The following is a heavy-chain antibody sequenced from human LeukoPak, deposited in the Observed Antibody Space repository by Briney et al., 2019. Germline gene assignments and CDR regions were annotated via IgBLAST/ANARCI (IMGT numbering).Heavy chain of an antibody. CDR3: ASYVSSIFDY. Sequence: GGSLRLSCAASGFTFSSYEMNWVRQAPGKGLEWVSYISSSGSTIYYADSVKGRFTISRDNAKNSLYLQMNSLRAEDTAVYYCASYVSSIFDYWGQGTLLTVSS. J-gene: IGHJ4*02. D-gene: IGHD2/OR15-2a*01. CDR2: ISSSGSTI. CDR1: GFTFSSYE. V-gene: IGHV3-48*03.